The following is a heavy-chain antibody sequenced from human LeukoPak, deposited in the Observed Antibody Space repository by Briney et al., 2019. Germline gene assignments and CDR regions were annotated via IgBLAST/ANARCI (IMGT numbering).Heavy chain of an antibody. V-gene: IGHV3-30*04. Sequence: GGSLRLSCAASGFTFSSYAMHWVRHAPGKGLEWVAVMSFDGSNKYYADSVKGRFTISRDNSKNTLYLQMNSLRADDTAVYYCARDLNYDVLSGSSRPLDFWGQGSLVTVSS. CDR2: MSFDGSNK. D-gene: IGHD3-3*01. J-gene: IGHJ4*02. CDR1: GFTFSSYA. CDR3: ARDLNYDVLSGSSRPLDF.